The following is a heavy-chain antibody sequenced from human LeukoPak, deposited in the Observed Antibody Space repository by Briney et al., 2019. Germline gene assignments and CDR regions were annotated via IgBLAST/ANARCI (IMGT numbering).Heavy chain of an antibody. CDR3: AKSRGGPTMVRGVTSATDVHGMDV. D-gene: IGHD3-10*01. CDR2: ISGDGYST. Sequence: PGGSLRLSCAASGFTFDDYAMHWVRQAPGKGLEWVSLISGDGYSTYYADSVKGRFTISRDNSKNSLYLQMNSLRTEDTALYYCAKSRGGPTMVRGVTSATDVHGMDVWGQGTTVTVSS. J-gene: IGHJ6*02. V-gene: IGHV3-43*02. CDR1: GFTFDDYA.